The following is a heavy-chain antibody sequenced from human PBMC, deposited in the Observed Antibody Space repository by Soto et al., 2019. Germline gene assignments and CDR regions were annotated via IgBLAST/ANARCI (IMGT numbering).Heavy chain of an antibody. Sequence: SETLSLACIVSGDSIKSRYFSWIRQPPGKGLEWVGYIDYVGSTNYAPSLQSRVTMSVDTSKNQVSLKLRYVTAAATAVYYCVRQRGNYFDFWGQGTLVTVSS. D-gene: IGHD3-10*01. CDR2: IDYVGST. V-gene: IGHV4-59*11. J-gene: IGHJ4*02. CDR3: VRQRGNYFDF. CDR1: GDSIKSRY.